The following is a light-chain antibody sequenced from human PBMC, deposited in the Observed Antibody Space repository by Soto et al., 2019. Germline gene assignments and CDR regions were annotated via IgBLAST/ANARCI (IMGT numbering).Light chain of an antibody. Sequence: EIVLTQSPASLSLSPLEIATLSWMASQSVPRNLAWYQQRPGQAPRLLIYDASSRATGIPDRFSGSGSGTDFILTISSLLPEDFAVYYCQQSSNWPPEITFGQGTRLEI. J-gene: IGKJ5*01. V-gene: IGKV3-11*01. CDR3: QQSSNWPPEIT. CDR2: DAS. CDR1: QSVPRN.